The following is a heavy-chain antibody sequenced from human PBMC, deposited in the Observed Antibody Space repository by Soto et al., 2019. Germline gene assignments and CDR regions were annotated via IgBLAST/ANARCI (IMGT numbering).Heavy chain of an antibody. CDR3: ARHYCSGGSCYDRRPYYYYYMDV. V-gene: IGHV4-59*08. CDR1: GGSISSYY. D-gene: IGHD2-15*01. J-gene: IGHJ6*03. CDR2: IYYSGST. Sequence: PSETLSLTCTVSGGSISSYYWSWIRQPTGKGLEWIGYIYYSGSTNYNPSLKSRVTISVDTSKNQFSLKLSSVTAADTAVYYCARHYCSGGSCYDRRPYYYYYMDVWGKGTTVTVSS.